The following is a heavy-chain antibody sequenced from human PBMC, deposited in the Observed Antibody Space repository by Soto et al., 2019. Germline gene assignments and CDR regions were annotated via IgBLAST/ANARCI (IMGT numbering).Heavy chain of an antibody. Sequence: QVQLVQSGAEVKKPGASVKVSCKASGYTFTSYGISWVRQAPGQGLEWMGWISAYNGNTNYAQKLQGRVTMTTDTATSTAYMELRSLRSDDTAVYYCARKVDFWSSGGWFDPWGQGTLVTVSS. D-gene: IGHD3-3*01. J-gene: IGHJ5*02. CDR1: GYTFTSYG. CDR2: ISAYNGNT. CDR3: ARKVDFWSSGGWFDP. V-gene: IGHV1-18*01.